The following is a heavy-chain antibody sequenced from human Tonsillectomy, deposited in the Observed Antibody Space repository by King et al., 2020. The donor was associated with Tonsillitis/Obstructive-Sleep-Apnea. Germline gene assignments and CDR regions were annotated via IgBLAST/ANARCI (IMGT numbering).Heavy chain of an antibody. J-gene: IGHJ4*02. D-gene: IGHD3-16*01. CDR2: INQSGST. Sequence: VQLPQWGAGLLKPSETLSLTCAIYGGSFSGYYWSWIRQPPGKGLEWIGEINQSGSTNCNPSLRSRVTISVDTSKNQFSLKLSSVTAADTAVYYCARVSPRLSRQGPLGYWGQGILVTVSS. CDR1: GGSFSGYY. V-gene: IGHV4-34*01. CDR3: ARVSPRLSRQGPLGY.